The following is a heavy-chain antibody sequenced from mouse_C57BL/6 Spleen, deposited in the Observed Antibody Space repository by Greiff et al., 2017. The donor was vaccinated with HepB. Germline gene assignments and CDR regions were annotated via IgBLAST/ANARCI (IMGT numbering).Heavy chain of an antibody. D-gene: IGHD5-2*01. CDR2: TDPANGNT. CDR1: GYNIKDIY. Sequence: EVQLQQSGAELVKPAASLKLSCTASGYNIKDIYIHWVKQRPEKGLERIRRTDPANGNTKYDPKFQGKATITADISSNTAYLQLSSLTSEDTAVYYWRISTMNAWGQGTTLTVSS. J-gene: IGHJ2*01. CDR3: RISTMNA. V-gene: IGHV14-3*02.